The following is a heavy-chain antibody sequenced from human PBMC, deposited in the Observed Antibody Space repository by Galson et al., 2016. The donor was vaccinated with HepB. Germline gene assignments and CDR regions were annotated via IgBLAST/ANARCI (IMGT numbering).Heavy chain of an antibody. J-gene: IGHJ6*02. CDR1: GYSFSSYG. Sequence: SVKVSCKASGYSFSSYGISWVRQAPGQGLVWLGWISPFNGYTKYAQKLQGRVTMTTDTSTSTAYMELRSLRSDDTAVYYCARDGLRFLEWLRDGMDVWGQGTTVTVSS. D-gene: IGHD3-3*01. CDR3: ARDGLRFLEWLRDGMDV. CDR2: ISPFNGYT. V-gene: IGHV1-18*01.